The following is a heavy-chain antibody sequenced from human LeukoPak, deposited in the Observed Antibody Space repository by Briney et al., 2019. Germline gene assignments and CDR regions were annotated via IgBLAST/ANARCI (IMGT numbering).Heavy chain of an antibody. D-gene: IGHD1-1*01. J-gene: IGHJ4*02. Sequence: ASVKVSCKASGYTFTSYYIHWVRQAPGQGLEWMGIINPSGGSTSYAQKFQGRVTMTRDMSTSTVYMELSSLRSDATAVYYCANSGNWNDGLWGQGTLVTVSS. CDR3: ANSGNWNDGL. CDR1: GYTFTSYY. V-gene: IGHV1-46*01. CDR2: INPSGGST.